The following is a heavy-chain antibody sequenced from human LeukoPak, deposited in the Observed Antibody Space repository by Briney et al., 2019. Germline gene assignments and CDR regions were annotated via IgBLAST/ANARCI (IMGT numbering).Heavy chain of an antibody. J-gene: IGHJ4*02. V-gene: IGHV4-39*02. CDR3: VREWELLPWD. CDR1: GGSISSSSYY. CDR2: IYYSGST. D-gene: IGHD3-10*01. Sequence: PSETLSLTCTVSGGSISSSSYYWGWIRQPPGKGLEWIGSIYYSGSTYYNPSLKSRVTISVDTSKNQFSLKLSSVTAADTAVYYCVREWELLPWDWGQGTLVTVSS.